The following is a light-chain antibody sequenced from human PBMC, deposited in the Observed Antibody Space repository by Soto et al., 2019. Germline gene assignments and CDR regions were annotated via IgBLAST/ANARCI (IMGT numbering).Light chain of an antibody. Sequence: EIVMTQSPATLSVFPGERATLSCRASQSVSSNLAWYQHKPGQAPRLLTYDASNRATGIPARFSGSGSGTDFTLTITSLEPEDFAVYYCQQRSNWPPITFGQGTRLEIK. CDR2: DAS. J-gene: IGKJ5*01. CDR1: QSVSSN. CDR3: QQRSNWPPIT. V-gene: IGKV3-11*01.